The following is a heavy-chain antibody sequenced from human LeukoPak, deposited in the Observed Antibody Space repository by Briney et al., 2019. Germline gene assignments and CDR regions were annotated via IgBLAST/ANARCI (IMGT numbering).Heavy chain of an antibody. CDR2: ISYDGSNK. Sequence: GGSLRLSCAASGFTFSSYGMHWVRQAPGKGLEWVAVISYDGSNKYYADSVKGRFTISRDNSKNTLYLQMNSLRAEDTAVYYCARDISSGSRDLGYWGQGTLVTVSS. CDR3: ARDISSGSRDLGY. CDR1: GFTFSSYG. V-gene: IGHV3-30*03. D-gene: IGHD6-19*01. J-gene: IGHJ4*02.